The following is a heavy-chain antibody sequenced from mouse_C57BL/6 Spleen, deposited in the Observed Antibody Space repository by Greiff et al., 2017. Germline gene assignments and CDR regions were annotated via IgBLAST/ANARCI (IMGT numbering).Heavy chain of an antibody. CDR2: IYPGDGDT. Sequence: VQLQQSGAELVQPGASVKISCTASGYAFSSYWMNWVKQRPGKGLEWIGQIYPGDGDTNYNGKFKGKATLTADKSSSTAYMQLSSLTSEDSAVYFCARGATALGDYAMDYWGQGTSVTVSS. CDR1: GYAFSSYW. J-gene: IGHJ4*01. V-gene: IGHV1-80*01. CDR3: ARGATALGDYAMDY. D-gene: IGHD1-2*01.